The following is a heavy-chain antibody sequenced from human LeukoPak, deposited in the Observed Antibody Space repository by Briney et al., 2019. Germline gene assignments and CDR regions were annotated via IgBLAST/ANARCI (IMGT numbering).Heavy chain of an antibody. CDR3: ARHLSDITSSPNY. CDR2: IYPRDSRT. CDR1: GYSFTSHW. V-gene: IGHV5-51*01. Sequence: GESLKISCKGSGYSFTSHWIGWVRQMPGKGLEWMGVIYPRDSRTTYSPSFQDQVTISADKSISTAYLQWTSLKASDTAMYYCARHLSDITSSPNYWGPGTLVTVPS. D-gene: IGHD2-2*01. J-gene: IGHJ4*02.